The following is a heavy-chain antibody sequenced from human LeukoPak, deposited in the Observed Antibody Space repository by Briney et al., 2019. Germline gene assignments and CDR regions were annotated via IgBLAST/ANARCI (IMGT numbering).Heavy chain of an antibody. D-gene: IGHD1-26*01. V-gene: IGHV3-11*04. CDR3: ARDQIVGATRYFDY. CDR2: ISSSGSTI. J-gene: IGHJ4*02. CDR1: GFTFSDYY. Sequence: GGSLRLSCAVSGFTFSDYYMSWIRQAPGKGLEWVSYISSSGSTIQYADSVKGRFTISRDNAKNSLDLQMNSLRAEDTAVYYCARDQIVGATRYFDYWGQGTLVTVSS.